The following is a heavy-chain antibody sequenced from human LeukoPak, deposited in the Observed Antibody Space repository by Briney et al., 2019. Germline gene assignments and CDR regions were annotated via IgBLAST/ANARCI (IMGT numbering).Heavy chain of an antibody. Sequence: GGSLRLSCAASGFTFSSYSMNWVRQAPGEGLEWVSSISSSSSYIYYADSVKGRFTISRDNAKNSLYLQMNSLRAEDTAVYYCARTLFCSSTSCYKGDFDYWGQGTLVTVSS. V-gene: IGHV3-21*01. CDR1: GFTFSSYS. CDR2: ISSSSSYI. J-gene: IGHJ4*02. D-gene: IGHD2-2*02. CDR3: ARTLFCSSTSCYKGDFDY.